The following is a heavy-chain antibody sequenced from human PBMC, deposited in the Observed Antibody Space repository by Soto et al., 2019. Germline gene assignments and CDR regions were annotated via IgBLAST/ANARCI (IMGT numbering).Heavy chain of an antibody. J-gene: IGHJ6*02. D-gene: IGHD6-13*01. V-gene: IGHV1-2*04. CDR2: MDPDSGGS. CDR1: GYTFTGHR. Sequence: QVQLVQSGAEVKKPGASVKVSCKASGYTFTGHRLHWVRQAPGQGLEWVGWMDPDSGGSGYAHKFQGWVTMTRDTSISTAYMELTRLKSDDTAIYFCARDQATSPIIAGGMDVWGQGTTVTVSS. CDR3: ARDQATSPIIAGGMDV.